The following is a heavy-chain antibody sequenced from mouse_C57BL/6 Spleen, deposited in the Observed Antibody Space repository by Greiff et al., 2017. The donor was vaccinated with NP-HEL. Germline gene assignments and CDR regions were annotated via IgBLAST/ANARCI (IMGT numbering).Heavy chain of an antibody. CDR3: FYYEIAY. CDR1: GYAFSSYW. Sequence: QVQLQQSGAELVKPGASVKISCKASGYAFSSYWMNWVEQRPGKGLEWIGQIYPGDGDTNYNGKFKGKATLTADKSSSTAYMQLSSLTSEDSAVYFCFYYEIAYWGQGTLVTVSA. V-gene: IGHV1-80*01. CDR2: IYPGDGDT. D-gene: IGHD2-4*01. J-gene: IGHJ3*01.